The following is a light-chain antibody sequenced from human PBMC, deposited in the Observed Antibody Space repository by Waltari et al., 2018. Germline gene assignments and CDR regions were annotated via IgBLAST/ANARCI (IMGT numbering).Light chain of an antibody. Sequence: IVLTQSPGTLSLSLGEGATVSCRASQSVSRALAWYQQKPGQAPRLLIYGASTRATGIPDRFSGSGSGTDFSLTISRLEPDDFAVYYCQHYLRLPVTFGQGTTVEI. CDR3: QHYLRLPVT. CDR1: QSVSRA. J-gene: IGKJ1*01. V-gene: IGKV3-20*01. CDR2: GAS.